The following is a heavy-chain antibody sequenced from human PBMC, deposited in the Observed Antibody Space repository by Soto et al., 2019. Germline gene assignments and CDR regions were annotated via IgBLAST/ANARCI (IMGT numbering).Heavy chain of an antibody. CDR3: ARLPGPLVAVLYLYPVDGRAPVSDADV. V-gene: IGHV3-30-3*01. D-gene: IGHD6-19*01. J-gene: IGHJ6*02. CDR2: ISFDGSKK. CDR1: GFTFSSYP. Sequence: QMQQLESGGGVVQPGRSLRLSCAASGFTFSSYPRHWVRQAPGKGLEWVAVISFDGSKKYYADSVKGRFFISKVNSKNMLSLQLNSLRGEDSAVYYCARLPGPLVAVLYLYPVDGRAPVSDADVWGHGTAVTVSS.